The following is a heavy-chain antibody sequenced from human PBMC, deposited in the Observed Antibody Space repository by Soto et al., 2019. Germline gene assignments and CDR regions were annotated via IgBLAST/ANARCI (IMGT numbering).Heavy chain of an antibody. V-gene: IGHV4-34*01. J-gene: IGHJ5*02. Sequence: KSSETLSLTCAVYGGSFSGYYWSWIRQPPGKGLEWIGEINHSGSTNYNPSLKSRVTISVDTSKNQFSLKLSSVTAADTAVYYCARGRGEGSSWPLGGRNWFDPWGQGTLVTVSS. CDR2: INHSGST. D-gene: IGHD6-13*01. CDR1: GGSFSGYY. CDR3: ARGRGEGSSWPLGGRNWFDP.